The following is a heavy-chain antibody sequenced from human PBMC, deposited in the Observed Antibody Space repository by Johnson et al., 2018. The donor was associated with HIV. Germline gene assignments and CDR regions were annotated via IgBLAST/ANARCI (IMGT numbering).Heavy chain of an antibody. V-gene: IGHV3-30*03. D-gene: IGHD3-22*01. CDR2: ISYDGSNK. CDR3: ARDRPIAPFDI. Sequence: QVQLVESGGGVVQPGRSLRLSCAASGFTFSSYDMHWVRQAPGKGLEWVALISYDGSNKYHADSVKGRFTISRDNSKNMLDLQMNSLRAGDAAVYYCARDRPIAPFDIWGQGTMVTVSS. J-gene: IGHJ3*02. CDR1: GFTFSSYD.